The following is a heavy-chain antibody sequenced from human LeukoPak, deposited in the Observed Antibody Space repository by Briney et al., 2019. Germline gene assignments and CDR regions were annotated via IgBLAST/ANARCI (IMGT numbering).Heavy chain of an antibody. CDR3: ARGIQLWLDFDY. J-gene: IGHJ4*02. Sequence: ASVKVSCKASGYTFTGYYMHWVRQAPGQGLEWMGWINPNSGGTNYAQEFQGWVTMTRDTSISTAYMELSRLRSDDTAVYYCARGIQLWLDFDYWGQGTLVTVSS. D-gene: IGHD5-18*01. CDR2: INPNSGGT. V-gene: IGHV1-2*04. CDR1: GYTFTGYY.